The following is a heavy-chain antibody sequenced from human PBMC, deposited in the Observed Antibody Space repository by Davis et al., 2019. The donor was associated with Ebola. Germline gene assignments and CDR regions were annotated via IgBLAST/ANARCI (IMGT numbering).Heavy chain of an antibody. CDR1: GFTFTGSA. V-gene: IGHV3-73*01. CDR2: IRSKANSYAT. CDR3: TITVTTFDY. J-gene: IGHJ4*02. D-gene: IGHD4-17*01. Sequence: GGSLRLSCAASGFTFTGSAIHWVRPASGNGLEWVGRIRSKANSYATAYAASAKGRFTISRDDSKNTAYLQMNSLKTEDTAVYYCTITVTTFDYWGQGTLVTVSS.